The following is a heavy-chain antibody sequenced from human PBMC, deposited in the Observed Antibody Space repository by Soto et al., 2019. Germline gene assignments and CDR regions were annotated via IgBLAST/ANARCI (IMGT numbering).Heavy chain of an antibody. V-gene: IGHV3-11*06. CDR3: ARDRYCTNGVCYKRVNYGMDV. D-gene: IGHD2-8*01. CDR1: GFTFSDYY. J-gene: IGHJ6*02. CDR2: ISSSSSYT. Sequence: PGGSLRLSCAASGFTFSDYYMSWIRQAPGKGLEWVSYISSSSSYTNYADSVKGRLTISRDNAKNSLYLQMNSLRAEDTAVYYCARDRYCTNGVCYKRVNYGMDVWGQGTTVTVSS.